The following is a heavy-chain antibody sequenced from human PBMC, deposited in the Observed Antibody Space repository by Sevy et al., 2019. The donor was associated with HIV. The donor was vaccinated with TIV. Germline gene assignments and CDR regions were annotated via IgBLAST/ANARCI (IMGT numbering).Heavy chain of an antibody. Sequence: GGSLRLSCAASGFTFSSYAMSWVRQAPGKGLEWVSAISGSGGSTYYADSVKGRFTISRDNSKNTLFLQMDSLGVEDTAVYNCAKGRVLSRLGEDQFYFDYWGQGTLVTVSS. D-gene: IGHD3-16*01. CDR3: AKGRVLSRLGEDQFYFDY. V-gene: IGHV3-23*01. J-gene: IGHJ4*02. CDR2: ISGSGGST. CDR1: GFTFSSYA.